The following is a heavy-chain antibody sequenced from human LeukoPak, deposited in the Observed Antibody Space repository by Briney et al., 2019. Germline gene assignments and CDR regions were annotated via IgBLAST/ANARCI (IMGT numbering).Heavy chain of an antibody. CDR3: ARGSPSDY. Sequence: GGSLRLSCAASGFTFSSYSMNWVRQAPGKGLEWVAVISFDGNNIHYADAVKGRFTISRDTSKNTVCLQIDSLRVEDTAIYYCARGSPSDYWGQGTLVTVPP. V-gene: IGHV3-30*03. CDR1: GFTFSSYS. CDR2: ISFDGNNI. J-gene: IGHJ4*02.